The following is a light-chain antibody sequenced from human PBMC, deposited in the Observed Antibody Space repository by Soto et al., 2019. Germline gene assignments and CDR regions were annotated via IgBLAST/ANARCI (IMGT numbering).Light chain of an antibody. J-gene: IGKJ1*01. CDR2: DAS. Sequence: DIQMTQSPCTLSASVGDRVTLTCRASQSVSSRLAWYQQKPVKATNLLIYDASSLDSGVPSRFIGSGSVTEYITTIRSQQPDVFATSCCQQCNSYSWTFGQGTKVEIK. CDR1: QSVSSR. CDR3: QQCNSYSWT. V-gene: IGKV1-5*01.